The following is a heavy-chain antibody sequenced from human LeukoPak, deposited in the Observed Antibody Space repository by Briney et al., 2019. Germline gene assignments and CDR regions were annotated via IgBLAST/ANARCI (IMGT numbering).Heavy chain of an antibody. J-gene: IGHJ4*02. Sequence: GGSLRLSCAASGFTFSSYSMNWVRQAPGKGLEWVSYISSSSSTIYYADSVKGRFTISRDNAKNSLYLQMNSLRDEDTAVYYCARGSAPFTPLRYFDWLPYGPKADYFDYWGQGTLVTVSS. CDR1: GFTFSSYS. CDR2: ISSSSSTI. CDR3: ARGSAPFTPLRYFDWLPYGPKADYFDY. V-gene: IGHV3-48*02. D-gene: IGHD3-9*01.